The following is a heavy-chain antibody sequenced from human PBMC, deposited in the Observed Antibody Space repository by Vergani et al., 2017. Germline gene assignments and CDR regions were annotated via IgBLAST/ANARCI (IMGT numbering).Heavy chain of an antibody. J-gene: IGHJ4*02. CDR2: IDPSDSYP. CDR3: ARQGLYYDIWTGYQLFDY. D-gene: IGHD3-9*01. V-gene: IGHV5-10-1*01. CDR1: GYSFTSYW. Sequence: EVQLVQSGAEVKKPGESLKISCKGSGYSFTSYWIGWVRQMPGKGLEWMGRIDPSDSYPNYSPSFQGHVTISADKSISTSYLQWSSLKASDTAMYYCARQGLYYDIWTGYQLFDYWGQGTLVTVSS.